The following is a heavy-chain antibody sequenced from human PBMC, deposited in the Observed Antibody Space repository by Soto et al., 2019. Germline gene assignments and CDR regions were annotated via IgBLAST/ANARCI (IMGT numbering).Heavy chain of an antibody. V-gene: IGHV1-18*01. D-gene: IGHD2-2*01. CDR3: ARDFRDSCRGTSCIYFDY. Sequence: GPPVKVSCKASGYTFASYGFSCVRQAPGQGLEWVAWISANSGDTNSAQKFQDRVTLTTDTSTSTAYMDLRSLRSEDTAVYYCARDFRDSCRGTSCIYFDYWGQGTPVTVSS. J-gene: IGHJ4*02. CDR2: ISANSGDT. CDR1: GYTFASYG.